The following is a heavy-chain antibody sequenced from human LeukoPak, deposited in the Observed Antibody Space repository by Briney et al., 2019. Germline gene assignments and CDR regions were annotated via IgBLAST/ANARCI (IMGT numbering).Heavy chain of an antibody. V-gene: IGHV3-21*01. CDR2: ISSSSSHI. CDR3: ARVGSGYSGDYFDY. Sequence: MPGGSLRLSCAASGFTFSSYSMNWVRQAPGKGLEWVSSISSSSSHIYYADSVKGRFTISRDNAKNSLYLQMNSLRAEDTAVYYCARVGSGYSGDYFDYWGQGTLVTVSS. J-gene: IGHJ4*02. CDR1: GFTFSSYS. D-gene: IGHD3-22*01.